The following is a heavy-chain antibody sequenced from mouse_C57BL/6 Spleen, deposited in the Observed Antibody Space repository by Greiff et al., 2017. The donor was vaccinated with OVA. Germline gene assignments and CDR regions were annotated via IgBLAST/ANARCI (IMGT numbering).Heavy chain of an antibody. D-gene: IGHD2-4*01. CDR2: IDPSDSYT. V-gene: IGHV1-50*01. J-gene: IGHJ2*01. CDR1: GYTFTSYW. CDR3: ARGKATMITRYYFDY. Sequence: QVQLQQSGAELVKPGASVKLSCKASGYTFTSYWMQWVKQRPGQGLEWIGEIDPSDSYTNYNQKFKGKATLTVDTSSSTAYMQLSSLTSEDSAVYYCARGKATMITRYYFDYWGQGTTLTVSS.